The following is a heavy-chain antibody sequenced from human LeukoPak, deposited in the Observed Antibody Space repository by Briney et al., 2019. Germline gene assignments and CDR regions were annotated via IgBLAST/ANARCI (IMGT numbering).Heavy chain of an antibody. V-gene: IGHV3-21*01. D-gene: IGHD3-22*01. CDR1: GFTFSSYS. CDR2: ISSSSSYI. Sequence: PGGSLRLSCAASGFTFSSYSMNWVRQAPGKGLEWVSSISSSSSYIYYADSVKGRFTISRDNAKNSLYLQMNSLRAEDTAVYYCARDPGYYDSSGYFPAYVQHWGQGTLVTVSS. J-gene: IGHJ1*01. CDR3: ARDPGYYDSSGYFPAYVQH.